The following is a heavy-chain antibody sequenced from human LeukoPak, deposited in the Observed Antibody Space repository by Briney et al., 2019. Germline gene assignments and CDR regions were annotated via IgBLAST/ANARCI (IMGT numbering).Heavy chain of an antibody. Sequence: ASVKVSCKASGYTFTGYYMHWVRQAPGQGLEWMGWINPNSGGTNYAQKFQGRVTMTRDTSISTAYMELSRLRSDDTAVYYCARSSSDHRLTRYWGQGARVIVSS. CDR2: INPNSGGT. CDR3: ARSSSDHRLTRY. V-gene: IGHV1-2*02. J-gene: IGHJ4*03. D-gene: IGHD6-19*01. CDR1: GYTFTGYY.